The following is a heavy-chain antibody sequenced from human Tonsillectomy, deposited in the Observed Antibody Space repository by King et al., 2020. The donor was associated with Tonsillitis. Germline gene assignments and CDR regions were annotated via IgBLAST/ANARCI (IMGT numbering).Heavy chain of an antibody. Sequence: VQLVESGGGVVQPGKSLRLSCTASGFPFSSFGMHWVRQAPGKGLEWVAVISYDGSDKYYADSVKGRFTISRDNSKNTLYLQLNSLRAEDTAVYYCASSYCGGDCYDDYFDYWGQGTLVTVSS. D-gene: IGHD2-21*02. CDR3: ASSYCGGDCYDDYFDY. V-gene: IGHV3-30*19. CDR1: GFPFSSFG. J-gene: IGHJ4*02. CDR2: ISYDGSDK.